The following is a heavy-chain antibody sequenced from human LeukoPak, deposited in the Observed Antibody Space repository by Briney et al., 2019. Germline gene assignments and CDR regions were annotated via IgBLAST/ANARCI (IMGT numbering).Heavy chain of an antibody. Sequence: PGGSLRLSCAASGFTFGSYAIHWVRQAPGKGLEWVAFISNNGRNKDYADSVKGRFTISRDNSKNTLYLQVNSLRPEDTAVYYCTRDLSGHYSIDYWGQGTLVTVSS. D-gene: IGHD3-22*01. CDR2: ISNNGRNK. CDR3: TRDLSGHYSIDY. CDR1: GFTFGSYA. J-gene: IGHJ4*02. V-gene: IGHV3-30*04.